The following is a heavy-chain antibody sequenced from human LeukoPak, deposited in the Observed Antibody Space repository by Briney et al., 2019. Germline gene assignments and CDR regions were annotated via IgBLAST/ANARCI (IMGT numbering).Heavy chain of an antibody. CDR2: IYHSGST. CDR1: GGSISSGGYS. V-gene: IGHV4-30-2*01. Sequence: SETLSLTCAVSGGSISSGGYSWSWIRQPPGKGLEWTGYIYHSGSTYYNPSLKSRVTISVDRSKNQFSLKLSSVTAADTAVYYCAREGNWFDPWGQGTLVTVSS. CDR3: AREGNWFDP. J-gene: IGHJ5*02.